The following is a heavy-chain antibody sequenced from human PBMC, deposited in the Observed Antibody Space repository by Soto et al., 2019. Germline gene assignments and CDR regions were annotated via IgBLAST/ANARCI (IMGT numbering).Heavy chain of an antibody. CDR3: AKERGYNYGYDAMDV. V-gene: IGHV3-23*01. CDR2: ISGSGGST. J-gene: IGHJ6*02. CDR1: GFTFSSYA. Sequence: EVQLLESGGGLVQPGGSLRLPCAASGFTFSSYAMSWVRQAPGKGLEWVPGISGSGGSTYYADSVKGRFTISRDNSKNTLYLQTNSLRAEDTAVYYCAKERGYNYGYDAMDVWGQGTTVTVSS. D-gene: IGHD5-18*01.